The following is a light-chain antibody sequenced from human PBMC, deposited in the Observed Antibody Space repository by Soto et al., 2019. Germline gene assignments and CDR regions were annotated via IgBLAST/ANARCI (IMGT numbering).Light chain of an antibody. CDR3: QQYGSSPRT. J-gene: IGKJ1*01. V-gene: IGKV3-20*01. Sequence: ETVFTQSPGTLSFCPVERATLSCRASQSVISTYLAWYQQKPGQAPRLLIFGASKRATGIPDRFSGSGSGRDFTLTISGLEPEDFAVYYCQQYGSSPRTFGQGTKVDIK. CDR2: GAS. CDR1: QSVISTY.